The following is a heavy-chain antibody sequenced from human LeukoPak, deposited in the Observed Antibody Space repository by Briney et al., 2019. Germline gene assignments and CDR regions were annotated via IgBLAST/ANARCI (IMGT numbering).Heavy chain of an antibody. CDR2: ISSSSSYI. CDR3: ARENRITMVREVIWGYFDY. CDR1: GFTFSSYS. J-gene: IGHJ4*02. Sequence: GGSLRLSCAASGFTFSSYSMNWVRQAPGKGLEWVSSISSSSSYIYYADSVKGRFTISRDNAKNSLYLQMNSLRAEDTAVYYCARENRITMVREVIWGYFDYWGQGTLVTVSS. D-gene: IGHD3-10*01. V-gene: IGHV3-21*01.